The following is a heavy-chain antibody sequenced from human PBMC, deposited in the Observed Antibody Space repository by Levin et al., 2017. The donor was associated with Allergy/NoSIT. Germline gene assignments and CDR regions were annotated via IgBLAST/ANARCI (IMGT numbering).Heavy chain of an antibody. J-gene: IGHJ6*03. V-gene: IGHV4-39*01. Sequence: SQTLSLTCTVSGGSISSSSYYWGWIRQPPGKGLEWIGSIYYSGSTYYNPSLKSRVTISVATSKNQFSLTLSSVTAADTAVDYCARVYGDYTDVGRGYYYYYYMDVWGKGTTVTVSS. CDR2: IYYSGST. CDR3: ARVYGDYTDVGRGYYYYYYMDV. CDR1: GGSISSSSYY. D-gene: IGHD4-17*01.